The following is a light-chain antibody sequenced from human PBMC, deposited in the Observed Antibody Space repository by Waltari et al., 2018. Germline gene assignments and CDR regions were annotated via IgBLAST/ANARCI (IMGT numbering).Light chain of an antibody. CDR3: QQYYSTPLT. V-gene: IGKV4-1*01. CDR1: QSVLYSSNHKNY. CDR2: WAS. Sequence: DIVMTQSPDSLAVSLGERATINCKSSQSVLYSSNHKNYLAWYQQKPGQPPKLLIYWASTRESGVPDRFSGSGSGTDFTLTISRLQAEDVAVYYCQQYYSTPLTFGGGTKVEIK. J-gene: IGKJ4*01.